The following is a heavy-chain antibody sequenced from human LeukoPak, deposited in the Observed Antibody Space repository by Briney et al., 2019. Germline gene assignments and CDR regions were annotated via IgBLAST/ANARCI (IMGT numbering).Heavy chain of an antibody. CDR2: ITGSGGST. CDR1: GFTFSTYA. CDR3: APGTGSLHY. V-gene: IGHV3-23*01. Sequence: PGGSLRLSCAASGFTFSTYAMSWVRQAPGKGLEWVSAITGSGGSTFYADSVKGRFTISGDNSKNTLYLQMNSLRAEDTAVYYCAPGTGSLHYWGQGTLVTVSS. J-gene: IGHJ4*02. D-gene: IGHD3/OR15-3a*01.